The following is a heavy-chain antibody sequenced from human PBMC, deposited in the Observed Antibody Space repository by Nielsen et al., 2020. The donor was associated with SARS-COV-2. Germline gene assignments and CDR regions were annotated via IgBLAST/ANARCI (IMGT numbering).Heavy chain of an antibody. Sequence: SETLSLTCTVSGGSISSGGSSWIWIRQHPGKVLEWIASRHYNGNTYYNPSLHRPMISVDTSKNEFSLRLTSVTAADTALSYCARGAGWFDPWGQGTRVTVSS. CDR3: ARGAGWFDP. CDR2: RHYNGNT. D-gene: IGHD6-19*01. CDR1: GGSISSGGSS. J-gene: IGHJ5*02. V-gene: IGHV4-31*03.